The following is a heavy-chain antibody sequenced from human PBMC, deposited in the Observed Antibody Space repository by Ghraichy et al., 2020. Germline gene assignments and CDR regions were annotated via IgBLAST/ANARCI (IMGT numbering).Heavy chain of an antibody. CDR2: INPDGSGT. CDR1: GFTFSTYW. Sequence: GESLNISCVASGFTFSTYWMHWVRQTPGKGLEWVSRINPDGSGTSYADSVKGRSTISRDNAKNTLHLQLNSLRAEDTALYYCVRGGPTGAYWGRRTLVTVSS. V-gene: IGHV3-74*01. J-gene: IGHJ4*02. CDR3: VRGGPTGAY. D-gene: IGHD3-9*01.